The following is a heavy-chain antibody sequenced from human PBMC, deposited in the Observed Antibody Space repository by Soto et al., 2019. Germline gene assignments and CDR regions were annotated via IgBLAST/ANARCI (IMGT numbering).Heavy chain of an antibody. CDR3: AKARSGSYSAYYYYGMDV. Sequence: PGGSLRLSCAASGFTFSSYAMSWVRQAPGKGLEWVSAISGSGGSTYYADSVKGRFTISRDNSKNTLYLQMNSLRAEDTAVYYCAKARSGSYSAYYYYGMDVWGQGTTVTVSS. CDR2: ISGSGGST. J-gene: IGHJ6*02. D-gene: IGHD1-26*01. V-gene: IGHV3-23*01. CDR1: GFTFSSYA.